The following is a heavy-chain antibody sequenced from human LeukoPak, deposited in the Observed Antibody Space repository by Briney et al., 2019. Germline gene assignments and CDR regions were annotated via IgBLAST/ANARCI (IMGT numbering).Heavy chain of an antibody. D-gene: IGHD3-10*01. CDR1: GGTFSSYA. CDR3: ARTPRVTMVRGVIIRVSGMDV. V-gene: IGHV1-69*13. Sequence: SVKVSCKASGGTFSSYAISWVRQAPGQGLEWMGGIIPIFGTANYAQKFQGRVTITADESTSTAYMELSSLRSEDTAVYYCARTPRVTMVRGVIIRVSGMDVWGQGTTVTVSS. CDR2: IIPIFGTA. J-gene: IGHJ6*02.